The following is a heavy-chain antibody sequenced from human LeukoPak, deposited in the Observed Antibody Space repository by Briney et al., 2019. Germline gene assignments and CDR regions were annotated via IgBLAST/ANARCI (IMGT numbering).Heavy chain of an antibody. V-gene: IGHV3-48*01. Sequence: GGSLRLSCAASGFTFSSFSMNWVRQAPGKGLEWVSFITGSSSTIYYADSVKGRFTISRDNAKNSLYLQMNSLRAEDTAVYYCARDRGYSSSSGSFDYWGQGTLVTVSS. D-gene: IGHD6-6*01. CDR2: ITGSSSTI. CDR3: ARDRGYSSSSGSFDY. CDR1: GFTFSSFS. J-gene: IGHJ4*02.